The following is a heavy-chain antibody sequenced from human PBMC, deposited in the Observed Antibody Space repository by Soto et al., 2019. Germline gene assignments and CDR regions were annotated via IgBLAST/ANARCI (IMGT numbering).Heavy chain of an antibody. D-gene: IGHD3-10*01. Sequence: SVKVSCKASGGTFSSYAISWVRQAPGQGLEWMGGIIPIFGTANYAQKFQGRVTITADESTSTAYMELNSLRAEDTAVYFCVKEFRGAFDYWGQGTLVTVSS. CDR1: GGTFSSYA. J-gene: IGHJ4*02. CDR3: VKEFRGAFDY. CDR2: IIPIFGTA. V-gene: IGHV1-69*13.